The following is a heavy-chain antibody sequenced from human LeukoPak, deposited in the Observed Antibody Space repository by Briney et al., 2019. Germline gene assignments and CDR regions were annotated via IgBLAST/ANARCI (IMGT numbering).Heavy chain of an antibody. J-gene: IGHJ6*03. CDR1: GDSISSSYW. Sequence: PSETLSLTCYVSGDSISSSYWWTWVRQPPGKGLQWIGEIYHAGITNYKSTLKSRVTISVDKSNNKFSLKLTSVTAADTAIYYCARRDRSLSISAYYMDVWGKGTTVIVSS. CDR2: IYHAGIT. CDR3: ARRDRSLSISAYYMDV. D-gene: IGHD6-13*01. V-gene: IGHV4-4*02.